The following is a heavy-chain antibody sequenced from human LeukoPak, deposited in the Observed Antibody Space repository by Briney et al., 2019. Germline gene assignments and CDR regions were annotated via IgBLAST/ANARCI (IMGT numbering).Heavy chain of an antibody. Sequence: GESLRLSCAASGFTFSSYGMHWVRQAPGKGLEWVAVIWYDGSNKYYADSVKGRFTISRDNSKNTLYLQMNSLRAEDTAVYYCARSRSYLYYFDYWGQGTLVTVSS. V-gene: IGHV3-33*01. CDR2: IWYDGSNK. CDR3: ARSRSYLYYFDY. CDR1: GFTFSSYG. D-gene: IGHD1-26*01. J-gene: IGHJ4*02.